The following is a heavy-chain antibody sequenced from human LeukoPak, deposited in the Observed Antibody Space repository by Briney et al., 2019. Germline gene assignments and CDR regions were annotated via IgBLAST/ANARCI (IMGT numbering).Heavy chain of an antibody. CDR1: GGSISGYY. CDR3: ARGTGCGYFYSYG. Sequence: SETLSLTCTASGGSISGYYWNWIRQPPGKGLEWIGYIYYTGSTNYNPSLESRVTISIDTSKNQFSLKLRSVTAADTALYYCARGTGCGYFYSYGWGQGTLVTVSS. V-gene: IGHV4-59*01. D-gene: IGHD5-12*01. J-gene: IGHJ4*02. CDR2: IYYTGST.